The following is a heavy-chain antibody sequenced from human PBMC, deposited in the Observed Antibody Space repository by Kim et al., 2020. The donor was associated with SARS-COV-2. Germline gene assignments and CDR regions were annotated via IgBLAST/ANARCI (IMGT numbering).Heavy chain of an antibody. D-gene: IGHD3-22*01. CDR1: GFTFSSYG. V-gene: IGHV3-33*05. CDR2: ISYDGSNK. CDR3: ARDPRRYYYDSSGSYYFDY. J-gene: IGHJ4*02. Sequence: GGSLRLSCAASGFTFSSYGMHWVRQAPGKGLEWVAVISYDGSNKYYADSVKGRFTISRDNSKNTLYLQMNSLRAEDTAVYYCARDPRRYYYDSSGSYYFDYWGQGTLVTVSS.